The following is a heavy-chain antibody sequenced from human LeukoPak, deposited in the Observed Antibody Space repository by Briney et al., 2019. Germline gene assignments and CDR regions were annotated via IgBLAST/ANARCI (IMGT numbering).Heavy chain of an antibody. CDR1: GGTFSSYA. Sequence: SVKVSCKASGGTFSSYAISWVRQAPGQGLEWMGGIIPIFGTANYAQKFQGRVTITADKSTSTAYMELSSLRSEDTAEYYCARDVMVRGHNWFDPWGQGTLVTVSS. CDR2: IIPIFGTA. CDR3: ARDVMVRGHNWFDP. D-gene: IGHD3-10*01. V-gene: IGHV1-69*06. J-gene: IGHJ5*02.